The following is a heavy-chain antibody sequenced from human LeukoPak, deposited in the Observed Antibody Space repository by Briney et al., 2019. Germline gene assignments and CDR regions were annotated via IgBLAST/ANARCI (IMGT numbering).Heavy chain of an antibody. CDR2: ISGSGGST. J-gene: IGHJ4*02. D-gene: IGHD6-13*01. CDR3: ARDLIAAAGLCFDY. V-gene: IGHV3-23*01. Sequence: GGSLRLSCAASGFAFSSYAMSWVRQAPGKGLEWVSAISGSGGSTYYADSVKGRFTISRDNSKNTLYLQMNSLRAEDTAVYYCARDLIAAAGLCFDYWGQGTLVTVSS. CDR1: GFAFSSYA.